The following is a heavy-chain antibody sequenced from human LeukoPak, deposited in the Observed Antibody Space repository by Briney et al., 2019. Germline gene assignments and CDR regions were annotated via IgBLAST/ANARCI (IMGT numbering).Heavy chain of an antibody. CDR2: ISGSGDST. D-gene: IGHD3-16*01. J-gene: IGHJ4*02. Sequence: GGSLRLSCSASGFIFRHYAVNWVRHSPGKGLEWVSGISGSGDSTYYADSVKGRSTVSRDNSKNTLYLQMNSLTAADTAVYFCAKALGDWPTTLDYWGRGTLVTVSS. CDR3: AKALGDWPTTLDY. V-gene: IGHV3-23*01. CDR1: GFIFRHYA.